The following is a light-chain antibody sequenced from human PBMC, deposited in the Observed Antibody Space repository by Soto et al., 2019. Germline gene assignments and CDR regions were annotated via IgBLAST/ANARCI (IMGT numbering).Light chain of an antibody. V-gene: IGKV3D-15*01. CDR2: GAS. CDR1: QSVSSN. J-gene: IGKJ4*01. CDR3: QQYNNWPLT. Sequence: IVVTQSPATLSVTPGERATLSCRASQSVSSNLAWYQQKPGQAPRLLIYGASTRATGIPARFGGSGSGTEFTLTISSLQSEDFAVYYCQQYNNWPLTSGGGTKVDIK.